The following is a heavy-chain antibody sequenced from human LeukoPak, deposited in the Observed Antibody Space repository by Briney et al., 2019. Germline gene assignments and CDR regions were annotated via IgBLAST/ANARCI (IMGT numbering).Heavy chain of an antibody. Sequence: PSETLSLTCTVSGGSISSYYWSWIRQPPGKGLEWIGYICYSGSTNYNPSLKSRVTISVDTSKNQFSLKLSSVTAADTAVYYCARATYMARVARVGYFDYWGQGTLVTVSS. CDR2: ICYSGST. D-gene: IGHD3-16*01. CDR3: ARATYMARVARVGYFDY. V-gene: IGHV4-59*01. CDR1: GGSISSYY. J-gene: IGHJ4*02.